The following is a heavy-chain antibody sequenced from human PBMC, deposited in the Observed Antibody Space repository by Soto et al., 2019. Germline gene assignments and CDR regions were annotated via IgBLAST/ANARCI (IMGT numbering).Heavy chain of an antibody. CDR1: GFTFSDYY. Sequence: GSLRLSCAASGFTFSDYYMSWIRQAPGKGLEWVSYISSSGSTIYYADSVKGRFTISRDNAKNSLYLQMNSLRAEDTAVYYCARDAASRIAAAGTPYYYYYGMDVWGQGTTVTVSS. D-gene: IGHD6-13*01. V-gene: IGHV3-11*01. CDR3: ARDAASRIAAAGTPYYYYYGMDV. J-gene: IGHJ6*02. CDR2: ISSSGSTI.